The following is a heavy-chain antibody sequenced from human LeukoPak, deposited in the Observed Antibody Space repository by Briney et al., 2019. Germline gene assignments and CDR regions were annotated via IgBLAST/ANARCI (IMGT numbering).Heavy chain of an antibody. CDR3: ARGILRFLEWLTNLHYFDY. J-gene: IGHJ4*02. CDR1: GYTFTSYD. CDR2: MNPNSGNT. D-gene: IGHD3-3*01. Sequence: ASVKVSCKASGYTFTSYDINWVRQATGQGLEWMGWMNPNSGNTGYAQKFQGGVTIARNTSISTAYMELSSLRSEDTAVYYCARGILRFLEWLTNLHYFDYWGQGTLVTVSS. V-gene: IGHV1-8*03.